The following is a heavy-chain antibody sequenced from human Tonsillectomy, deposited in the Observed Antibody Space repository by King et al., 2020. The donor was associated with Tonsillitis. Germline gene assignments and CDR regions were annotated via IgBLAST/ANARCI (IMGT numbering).Heavy chain of an antibody. CDR3: SRPGGVYCSSTTCYDYFDY. Sequence: QLVQSGGGLVQPGGSLRLSCAASGFTFSNYWMHWVRQAPGKGLVWVSRVNSDESITDYADSGKGRFTIARDNAKNTLYLEMNSLRAEDTAVYYCSRPGGVYCSSTTCYDYFDYWGQGTLVTVSS. CDR1: GFTFSNYW. CDR2: VNSDESIT. D-gene: IGHD2-2*01. V-gene: IGHV3-74*02. J-gene: IGHJ4*02.